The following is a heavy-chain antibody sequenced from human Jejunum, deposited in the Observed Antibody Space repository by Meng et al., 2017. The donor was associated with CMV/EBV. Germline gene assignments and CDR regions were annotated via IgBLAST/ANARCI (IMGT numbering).Heavy chain of an antibody. Sequence: SCAASGFTFSGYAMSWVRQAPGKGLEWVSRIDTSGSLTYYTDSVRGRFTVSRDNSKNTVYLQMNSLRADDTAVYYCASVAGPIDFWGHGTQVTVSS. J-gene: IGHJ4*01. V-gene: IGHV3-23*05. CDR3: ASVAGPIDF. CDR1: GFTFSGYA. D-gene: IGHD6-19*01. CDR2: IDTSGSLT.